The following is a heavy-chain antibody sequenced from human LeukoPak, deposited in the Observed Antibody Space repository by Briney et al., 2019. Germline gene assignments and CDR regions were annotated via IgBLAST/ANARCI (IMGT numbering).Heavy chain of an antibody. CDR1: GYTLTELS. D-gene: IGHD6-13*01. J-gene: IGHJ5*02. CDR2: FDPEDGET. V-gene: IGHV1-24*01. CDR3: ATPGSSRYLGWFDP. Sequence: ASVKVSCKVSGYTLTELSMHWVRQAPGKGLEWMGGFDPEDGETIYAQKFQGRVTMTEDTSTDTAYMELSSLGSEDTAVYYCATPGSSRYLGWFDPWGQGTLVTVSS.